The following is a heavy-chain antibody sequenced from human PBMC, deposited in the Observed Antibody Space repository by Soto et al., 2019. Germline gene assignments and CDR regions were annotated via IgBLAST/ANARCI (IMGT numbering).Heavy chain of an antibody. D-gene: IGHD2-21*02. Sequence: ASVKVSCKASGYTFTSYYMHCVRQAPGQGLQWMGIINPSGGSTSYAQKFQGRVTMTRDTSTSTVYMELSSLRSEDTAVYYCARDPYVVVTATADYFDYWGQGTLVTVSS. CDR1: GYTFTSYY. J-gene: IGHJ4*02. V-gene: IGHV1-46*01. CDR2: INPSGGST. CDR3: ARDPYVVVTATADYFDY.